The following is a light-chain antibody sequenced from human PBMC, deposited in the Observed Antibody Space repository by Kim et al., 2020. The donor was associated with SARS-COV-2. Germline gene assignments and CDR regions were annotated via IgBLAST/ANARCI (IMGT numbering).Light chain of an antibody. Sequence: EIVLTQSPGTLSLSPGERATLSCRASQSVSSSYLAWYQQKPGQAPRLLIYDASSRATGIPDRFSGSGSGTDFTLTISRLEPEDFAVYYCQQYGSSPRTLGQGTKLDI. CDR1: QSVSSSY. CDR3: QQYGSSPRT. CDR2: DAS. J-gene: IGKJ2*01. V-gene: IGKV3-20*01.